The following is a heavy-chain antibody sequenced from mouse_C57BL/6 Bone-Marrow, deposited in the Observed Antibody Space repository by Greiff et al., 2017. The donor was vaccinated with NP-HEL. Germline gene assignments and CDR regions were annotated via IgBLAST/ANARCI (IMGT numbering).Heavy chain of an antibody. D-gene: IGHD5-1*01. Sequence: EVQLQQSGPELVKPGASVKISCKASGYTFTDYYMNWVKQSHGKSLEWIGDINPNNGGTSYNQKFKGKATLTVDKSSSTAYMELRSLTSEDSAVYYCARLGVPFAYWGQGTLVTVSA. CDR2: INPNNGGT. CDR1: GYTFTDYY. J-gene: IGHJ3*01. V-gene: IGHV1-26*01. CDR3: ARLGVPFAY.